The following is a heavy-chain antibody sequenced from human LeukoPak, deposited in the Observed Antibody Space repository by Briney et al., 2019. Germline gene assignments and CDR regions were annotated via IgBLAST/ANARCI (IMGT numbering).Heavy chain of an antibody. D-gene: IGHD2-21*01. V-gene: IGHV3-30-3*01. Sequence: GGSLRLSCAASGSTFSSYAMHWVRQAPVKGLEWVAVISYDGSNKYYADSVKGRFTISRDNSKNTLYLQMNSLRAEDMAVYYSARAASGDIALLSRGNYYYYGMDVWGQGTTVTVSS. CDR1: GSTFSSYA. CDR3: ARAASGDIALLSRGNYYYYGMDV. J-gene: IGHJ6*02. CDR2: ISYDGSNK.